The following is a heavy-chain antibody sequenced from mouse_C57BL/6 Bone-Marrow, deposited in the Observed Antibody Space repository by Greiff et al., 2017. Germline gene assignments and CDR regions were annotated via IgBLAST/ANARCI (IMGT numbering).Heavy chain of an antibody. J-gene: IGHJ2*01. V-gene: IGHV1-7*01. CDR1: GYTFTSYW. Sequence: VMLVESGAELAKPGASVQLSCKASGYTFTSYWLHWVQQRPGQGLEWIGYINPSSGYTKYNQKFKDKATLTADKSSSTAYMQLSSLTYEDSAVYYRARHNYCSNPYLDYWGQGTTLTVSS. CDR3: ARHNYCSNPYLDY. D-gene: IGHD2-5*01. CDR2: INPSSGYT.